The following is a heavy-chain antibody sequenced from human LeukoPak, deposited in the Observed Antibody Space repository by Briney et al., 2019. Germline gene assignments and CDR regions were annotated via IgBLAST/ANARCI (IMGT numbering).Heavy chain of an antibody. CDR1: GGSINNYY. D-gene: IGHD5-18*01. J-gene: IGHJ4*02. V-gene: IGHV4-59*01. CDR2: VFYSGST. CDR3: ARVYNYGYDY. Sequence: SETLSLTCTVSGGSINNYYWSWIRQPPGKGLEWIGCVFYSGSTYSSPSLKSRVTVSVDTSKNQFSLRLSSVTAADTAVYYCARVYNYGYDYWGQGTLVTVSS.